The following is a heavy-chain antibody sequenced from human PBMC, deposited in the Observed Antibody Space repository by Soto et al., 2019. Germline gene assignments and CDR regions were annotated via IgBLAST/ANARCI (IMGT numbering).Heavy chain of an antibody. D-gene: IGHD6-13*01. CDR2: ISYDGSNK. V-gene: IGHV3-30*18. J-gene: IGHJ4*02. CDR3: AKEIAAAGPDGY. CDR1: GFTFSSYG. Sequence: GGSLRLSCAASGFTFSSYGMHWVRQAPGKGLEWVAVISYDGSNKYYADSVKGRFTISRDNSKNTLYLQMNSLRAEDTAVYYCAKEIAAAGPDGYWGQGTLVTVSS.